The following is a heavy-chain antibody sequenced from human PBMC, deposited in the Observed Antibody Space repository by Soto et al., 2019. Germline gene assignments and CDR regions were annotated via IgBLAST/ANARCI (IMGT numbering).Heavy chain of an antibody. CDR1: GYTFTSYG. J-gene: IGHJ3*02. CDR2: IIPIFGTA. Sequence: ASVKVSCKASGYTFTSYGISWVRQAPGQGLEWMGGIIPIFGTANYAQKFQGRVTITADESTSTAYMELSSLRSEDTAVYYCARAVDPLGRHDAFDIWGQGTMVTVSS. D-gene: IGHD6-19*01. CDR3: ARAVDPLGRHDAFDI. V-gene: IGHV1-69*13.